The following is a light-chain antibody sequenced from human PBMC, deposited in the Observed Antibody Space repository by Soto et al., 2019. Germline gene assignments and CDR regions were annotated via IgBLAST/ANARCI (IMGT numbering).Light chain of an antibody. CDR1: SSNIGAGYD. J-gene: IGLJ3*02. CDR2: ANT. Sequence: QSVLTQPPSVSGAPGQRLTISCTGSSSNIGAGYDVHWYQQLPGTAPKLLIYANTARPSGVPARFSGSKSGTSASLAINGLQTEDEADYYCQSYDTSVSGARVFGGGTKVTVL. V-gene: IGLV1-40*01. CDR3: QSYDTSVSGARV.